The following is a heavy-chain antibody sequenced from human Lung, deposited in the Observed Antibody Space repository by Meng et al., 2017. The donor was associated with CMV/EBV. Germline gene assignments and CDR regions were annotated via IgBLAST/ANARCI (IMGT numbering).Heavy chain of an antibody. CDR3: GTGGHYSGD. V-gene: IGHV3-15*01. CDR2: INPNGEGGTT. J-gene: IGHJ4*02. D-gene: IGHD2-15*01. CDR1: GLTFSNVW. Sequence: GGPLRLSCTASGLTFSNVWMSWVRQAPGKGLEWVGRINPNGEGGTTDFAAPVKGRFTISRDDSKNTLYLQMNSLDTEDTAVYFCGTGGHYSGDWGQGTLVTVSS.